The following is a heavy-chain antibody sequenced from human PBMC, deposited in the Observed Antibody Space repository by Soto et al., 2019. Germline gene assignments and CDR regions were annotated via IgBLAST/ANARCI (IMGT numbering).Heavy chain of an antibody. D-gene: IGHD2-2*01. V-gene: IGHV3-7*03. Sequence: PGGSLRLSCEASGFTLSDYWMSWVRQAPGKGPEWVANIKFDGSEKQYVDSVRGRFTISRDNSRSSLSLQMNSLRAGDTAVYYCVKDGGYCSSSICYAPRNHYFDSWGQGTLVTVSS. CDR1: GFTLSDYW. J-gene: IGHJ4*02. CDR2: IKFDGSEK. CDR3: VKDGGYCSSSICYAPRNHYFDS.